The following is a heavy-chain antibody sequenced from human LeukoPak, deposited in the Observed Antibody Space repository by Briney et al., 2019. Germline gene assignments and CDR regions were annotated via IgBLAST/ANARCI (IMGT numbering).Heavy chain of an antibody. J-gene: IGHJ4*02. CDR3: ARGYRYYDSSGYSYYFDY. CDR1: GGSISNYF. CDR2: IYYSGST. D-gene: IGHD3-22*01. V-gene: IGHV4-59*08. Sequence: SETLSLTCTVAGGSISNYFWSWIRQPPGKGLEWIGYIYYSGSTNYNPSLKSRVTISVDTSKNQFSLKLSSVTAADTAVYYCARGYRYYDSSGYSYYFDYWGQGTLVTVSS.